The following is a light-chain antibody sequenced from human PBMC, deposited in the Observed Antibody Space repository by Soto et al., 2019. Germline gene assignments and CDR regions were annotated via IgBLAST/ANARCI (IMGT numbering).Light chain of an antibody. CDR2: KAF. CDR3: QQYSLYPWT. CDR1: QSIGSS. Sequence: DIQMTQSPSTLSASVGDRVTITCRASQSIGSSLAWYQQKPGKAPNLLIYKAFSLESGVPSRFSGSGSGAEFTLTIGSLQPDDFATYYCQQYSLYPWTFGQGTKVESK. J-gene: IGKJ1*01. V-gene: IGKV1-5*03.